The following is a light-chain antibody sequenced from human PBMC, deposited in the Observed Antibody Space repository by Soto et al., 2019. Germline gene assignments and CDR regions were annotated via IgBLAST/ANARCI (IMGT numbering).Light chain of an antibody. CDR1: SSNIGAGYD. CDR2: GDN. CDR3: QSYDSSLSEVV. J-gene: IGLJ3*02. V-gene: IGLV1-40*01. Sequence: QSVLTQPPSVSEAPGQRVTLSCTGSSSNIGAGYDVHWYQQLPGTAPKLLIYGDNNRPSGVPDRLSASKSGTSASLAITGLQPEDEADYYCQSYDSSLSEVVFGGGTKLTVL.